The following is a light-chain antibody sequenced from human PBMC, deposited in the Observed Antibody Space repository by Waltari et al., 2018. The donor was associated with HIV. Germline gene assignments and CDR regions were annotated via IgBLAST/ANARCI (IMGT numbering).Light chain of an antibody. Sequence: PALTQPPSVPGSPEQPITSPSPGPSSNVGGITFSSGYQQHPGKAPKLMIYDVSNRPSGVSNRFSGSKSGNTASLTISGLQAEDEADYYCSSYTSSSTLDVVFGGGTKLTVL. J-gene: IGLJ2*01. V-gene: IGLV2-14*03. CDR1: SSNVGGITF. CDR2: DVS. CDR3: SSYTSSSTLDVV.